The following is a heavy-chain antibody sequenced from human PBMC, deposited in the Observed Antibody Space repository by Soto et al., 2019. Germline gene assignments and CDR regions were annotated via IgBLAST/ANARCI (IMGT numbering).Heavy chain of an antibody. CDR2: IYYSGST. Sequence: SETLSLTCTVSGGSISSYYWSWIRQPPGKGLEWIGYIYYSGSTNYNPSLKSRVTISVDTSKNQFSLKLSSVTAADTAVSYCARHSELAAAGVWFDPSGQGTLVTVSS. CDR1: GGSISSYY. D-gene: IGHD6-13*01. CDR3: ARHSELAAAGVWFDP. V-gene: IGHV4-59*08. J-gene: IGHJ5*01.